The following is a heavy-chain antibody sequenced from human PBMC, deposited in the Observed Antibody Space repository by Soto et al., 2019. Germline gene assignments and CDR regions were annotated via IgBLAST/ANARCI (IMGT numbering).Heavy chain of an antibody. D-gene: IGHD4-17*01. Sequence: SETLSLTCAVSGYSISSGFYWGWIRQAPGKGLEWIGNVYHSGSTYYNPYNPSLKSRVTISVDTSKNQFSLRLRSVTAADTAVYYYARAFYGDYAAYYYGMDVWGQGTTVTVSS. J-gene: IGHJ6*02. CDR3: ARAFYGDYAAYYYGMDV. CDR1: GYSISSGFY. V-gene: IGHV4-38-2*01. CDR2: VYHSGST.